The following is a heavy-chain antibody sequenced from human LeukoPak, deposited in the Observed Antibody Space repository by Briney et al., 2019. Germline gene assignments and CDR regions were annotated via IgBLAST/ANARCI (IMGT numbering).Heavy chain of an antibody. CDR3: ARGYSSSSPFGY. V-gene: IGHV4-61*05. CDR1: GGSISSSSYY. J-gene: IGHJ4*02. Sequence: PSETLSLTCTVSGGSISSSSYYWGWIRQPPGKGLEWIGYIYYSGSTNYNPSLKGRVTISVDTSKNQFSLKLSSVTAADTAVYYCARGYSSSSPFGYWGQGTLVTVSS. CDR2: IYYSGST. D-gene: IGHD6-6*01.